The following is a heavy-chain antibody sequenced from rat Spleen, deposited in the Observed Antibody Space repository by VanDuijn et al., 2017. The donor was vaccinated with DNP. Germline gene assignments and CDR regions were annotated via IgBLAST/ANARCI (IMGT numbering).Heavy chain of an antibody. CDR2: IIYDGSRT. D-gene: IGHD1-6*01. V-gene: IGHV5-29*01. CDR1: GFTFSNSW. J-gene: IGHJ2*01. CDR3: ARRKNYGLSYYFDY. Sequence: EVQLVESGGGLVQPGRSLKLSCAASGFTFSNSWMFWIRQAPGKGLEWVATIIYDGSRTYYRDSVKGRFTISRDNAKSSLYLQMDSLRSEDTATYYCARRKNYGLSYYFDYWGQGVMVTVSS.